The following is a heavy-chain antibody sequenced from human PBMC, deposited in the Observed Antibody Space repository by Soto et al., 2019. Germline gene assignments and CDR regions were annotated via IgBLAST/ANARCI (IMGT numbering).Heavy chain of an antibody. D-gene: IGHD6-13*01. CDR3: VAKKIAAIPPTN. CDR1: GFTFSSYA. Sequence: GGSLRLSCAASGFTFSSYAMSWVRQAPGKGLEWVSGITGSGTNTYYADTVKGRITISRDNSKSKLYQQMNSLRAEDTAVYYCVAKKIAAIPPTNWGQGTLVTVSS. V-gene: IGHV3-23*01. J-gene: IGHJ4*02. CDR2: ITGSGTNT.